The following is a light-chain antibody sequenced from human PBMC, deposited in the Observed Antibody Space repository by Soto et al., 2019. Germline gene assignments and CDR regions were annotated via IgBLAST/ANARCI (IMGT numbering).Light chain of an antibody. Sequence: EIVLTQSPATLSLSPGERATLSCRASQSVSSYLAWYQQKPGQAPRRLIYDASNRANGIPARFSGSGSGTDFTLTISSLEPEDLAVYYCQQRSNWPPYTFGQGTKLEIK. CDR2: DAS. CDR1: QSVSSY. CDR3: QQRSNWPPYT. V-gene: IGKV3-11*01. J-gene: IGKJ2*01.